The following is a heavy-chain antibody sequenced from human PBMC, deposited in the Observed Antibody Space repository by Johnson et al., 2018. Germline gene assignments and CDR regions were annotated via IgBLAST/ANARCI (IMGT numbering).Heavy chain of an antibody. V-gene: IGHV1-8*01. J-gene: IGHJ3*01. CDR2: MNPNSGDT. Sequence: QVQLVQSGAEVKKPGASVKVSCKASGYTFTSYDINWVRQATGQGLEWMGWMNPNSGDTGFAQKFQGRVTMTRNTSKNTAYMELSCLGPEDTAVFYCARDRVVTRGFDVWGEWTMVTVSS. CDR3: ARDRVVTRGFDV. D-gene: IGHD3-3*01. CDR1: GYTFTSYD.